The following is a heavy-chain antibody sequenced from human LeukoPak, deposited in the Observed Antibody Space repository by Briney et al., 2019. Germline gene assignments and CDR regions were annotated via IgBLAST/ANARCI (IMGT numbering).Heavy chain of an antibody. J-gene: IGHJ4*02. D-gene: IGHD6-19*01. CDR2: LYYSGST. CDR1: GGSISSSSYY. Sequence: SETLSLTCTVSGGSISSSSYYWGWIRQPPGKGLEWVGSLYYSGSTYYNPSLKSRVSISLDTSKNHFSLELTSVTAADTAVYYCASSSSGWYYFDYWGQGIRVTVSS. CDR3: ASSSSGWYYFDY. V-gene: IGHV4-39*07.